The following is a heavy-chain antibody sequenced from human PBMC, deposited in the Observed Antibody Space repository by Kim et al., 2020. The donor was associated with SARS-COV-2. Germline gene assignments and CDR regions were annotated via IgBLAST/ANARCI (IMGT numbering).Heavy chain of an antibody. D-gene: IGHD5-12*01. CDR3: ARHLGNSGYDETVAGRTALYYYGMDV. J-gene: IGHJ6*02. Sequence: GESLKISCKGSGYSFTSYWIGWVRQMPGKGLEWMGIIYPGDSDTRYSPSFQGQVTISADKSISTAYLQWSSLKASDTAMYYCARHLGNSGYDETVAGRTALYYYGMDVWGQGTTVTVSS. V-gene: IGHV5-51*01. CDR1: GYSFTSYW. CDR2: IYPGDSDT.